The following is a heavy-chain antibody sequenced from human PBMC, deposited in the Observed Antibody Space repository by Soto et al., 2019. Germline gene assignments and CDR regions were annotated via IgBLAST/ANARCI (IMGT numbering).Heavy chain of an antibody. CDR2: IYYSGST. Sequence: TSETLSLTCTVSGGSISSSSYYWGWIRQPPGKGLEWIGSIYYSGSTYYNPSLKSRVTISVDTSKNHFSLKLSSVTAADTAVYYCARHGTLLIDYWGQGTLVTVSS. CDR3: ARHGTLLIDY. V-gene: IGHV4-39*01. D-gene: IGHD1-26*01. CDR1: GGSISSSSYY. J-gene: IGHJ4*02.